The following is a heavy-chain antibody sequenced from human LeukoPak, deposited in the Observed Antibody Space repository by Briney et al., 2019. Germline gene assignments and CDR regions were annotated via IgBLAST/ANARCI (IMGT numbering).Heavy chain of an antibody. CDR2: ISSSDRTI. CDR3: ASSTAIGY. J-gene: IGHJ4*02. Sequence: GGSLTLSCAASGFTFSIYEMNWVRQAPGKGLEWVSYISSSDRTISYADSVKGRFTISRDNAKNSLYLQMNSLRTEDTAVYYCASSTAIGYWGQGTLVTVSS. V-gene: IGHV3-48*03. CDR1: GFTFSIYE.